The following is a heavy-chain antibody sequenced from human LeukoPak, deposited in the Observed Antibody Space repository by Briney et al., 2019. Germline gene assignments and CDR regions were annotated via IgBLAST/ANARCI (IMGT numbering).Heavy chain of an antibody. J-gene: IGHJ4*02. CDR1: GFTFSSYG. V-gene: IGHV3-33*01. D-gene: IGHD3-22*01. CDR2: IWYDGSNK. CDR3: ARDLFRWSDYYYDSSGYYY. Sequence: GGSLRLSCAAPGFTFSSYGMHWVRQAPGKGLEWVAVIWYDGSNKYYADSVKGRFTISRDNSKNTLYLQMNSLRAEDTAVYYCARDLFRWSDYYYDSSGYYYWGQGTLVTVSS.